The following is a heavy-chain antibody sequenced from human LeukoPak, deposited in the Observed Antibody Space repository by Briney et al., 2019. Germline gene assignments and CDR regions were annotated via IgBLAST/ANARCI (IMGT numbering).Heavy chain of an antibody. Sequence: GGSLRLSCAASGFTFSSYAMSWVRQAPGKGLEWVSGISGSDGSTYYADSVKGRFTISRDNSRNTLYLQMNSLRAEDTAVYYCARGGSYLSAFDIWGQGTMVTVPS. D-gene: IGHD1-26*01. CDR3: ARGGSYLSAFDI. CDR2: ISGSDGST. V-gene: IGHV3-23*01. CDR1: GFTFSSYA. J-gene: IGHJ3*02.